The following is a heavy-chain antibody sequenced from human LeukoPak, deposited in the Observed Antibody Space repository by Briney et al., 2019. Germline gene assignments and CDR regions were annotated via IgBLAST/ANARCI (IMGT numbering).Heavy chain of an antibody. CDR2: IYYSGTT. Sequence: PSETLSLTCAVYGVSISSSSYYRGWLRQPPGRGLEWIVIIYYSGTTYYNPSLKSRFTISVDASKNQFSLRLSSVTAADTAVFYCARLPRDDVVEQGATPRSFDYWGQGTLVTVSS. D-gene: IGHD2-2*01. J-gene: IGHJ4*02. V-gene: IGHV4-39*01. CDR3: ARLPRDDVVEQGATPRSFDY. CDR1: GVSISSSSYY.